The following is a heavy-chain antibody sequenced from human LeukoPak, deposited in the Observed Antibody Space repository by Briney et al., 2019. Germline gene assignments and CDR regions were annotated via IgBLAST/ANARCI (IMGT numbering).Heavy chain of an antibody. CDR3: AKDLYYDILTGPFDY. V-gene: IGHV3-30*02. J-gene: IGHJ4*02. CDR1: GFTFSSYG. Sequence: GGSLRLSCAASGFTFSSYGMHWVRQAPGKGLEWVAFIRYDGSNKYYADSVKGRFTISRDNSKNTLYLQMNSLRAEDTAVYYCAKDLYYDILTGPFDYWGQGTLVTVSS. CDR2: IRYDGSNK. D-gene: IGHD3-9*01.